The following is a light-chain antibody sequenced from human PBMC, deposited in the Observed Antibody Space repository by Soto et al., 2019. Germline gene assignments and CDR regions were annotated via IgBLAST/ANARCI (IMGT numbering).Light chain of an antibody. CDR2: GAS. V-gene: IGKV3-20*01. CDR3: QQYGSSPLT. Sequence: EIVLTQSPGTLYLSPGERATLSCRASQSVSSSYLAWYQQKPGQAPRLLIYGASSRATGIPPRFIGSGSGTDFTLTISSLEPGDFAVYYCQQYGSSPLTFGGGTKVEIK. J-gene: IGKJ4*01. CDR1: QSVSSSY.